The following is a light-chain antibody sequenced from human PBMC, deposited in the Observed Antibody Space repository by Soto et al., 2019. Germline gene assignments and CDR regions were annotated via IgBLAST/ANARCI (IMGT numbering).Light chain of an antibody. V-gene: IGLV2-14*01. J-gene: IGLJ2*01. CDR1: SSDVGAYNY. Sequence: QSALTQPASVSGSTGQSITISCTGTSSDVGAYNYVSWYQQHPGNAPKLMIYDVSNRPSGVSNRFSGSKSGNTASLTISGLQAEDEADYYCSSYTSSNTLVFGGGTKLTVL. CDR2: DVS. CDR3: SSYTSSNTLV.